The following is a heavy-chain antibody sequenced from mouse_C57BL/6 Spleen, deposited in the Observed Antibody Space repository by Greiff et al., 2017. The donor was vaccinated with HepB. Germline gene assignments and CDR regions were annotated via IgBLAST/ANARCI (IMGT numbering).Heavy chain of an antibody. Sequence: VQLQQSGPELVKPGDSVKISCKASGYSFTGYFMNSVKQSHGKSLEWIGDINPNNGGTSYNQKFKGKATLTVDKSSSTAYMELRSLTSEDSAVYYCAPNWDYWGQGTTLTVSS. CDR2: INPNNGGT. V-gene: IGHV1-26*01. CDR1: GYSFTGYF. D-gene: IGHD4-1*01. CDR3: APNWDY. J-gene: IGHJ2*01.